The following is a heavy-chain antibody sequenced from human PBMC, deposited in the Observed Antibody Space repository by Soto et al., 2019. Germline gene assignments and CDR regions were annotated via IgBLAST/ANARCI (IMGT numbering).Heavy chain of an antibody. V-gene: IGHV3-30*18. Sequence: GGSLRLSCAASGFTFSSYAMHWVRQAPGKGLEWVAVISYDGRNKYYADSVKGRFTISRDNSKNTLYLQMSSLRAEDTAVYYCVKDGSSGWPYYYGMDVWGQGTTVTVSS. J-gene: IGHJ6*02. CDR2: ISYDGRNK. CDR3: VKDGSSGWPYYYGMDV. CDR1: GFTFSSYA. D-gene: IGHD6-19*01.